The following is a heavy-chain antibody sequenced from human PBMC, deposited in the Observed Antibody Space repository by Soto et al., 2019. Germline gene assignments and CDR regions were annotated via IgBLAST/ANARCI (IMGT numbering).Heavy chain of an antibody. Sequence: EVQLLESGGGLVQPGGSLRLSCEASGFTFRSYGMSWVRQAPGKGVEWVSTISGSGGSTYYADSVKGRFTISRDNSKNTLYLQMNSLRAEDTAVYYCARKGPPRDAFDIWGQGTMVTVSS. CDR3: ARKGPPRDAFDI. V-gene: IGHV3-23*01. CDR2: ISGSGGST. CDR1: GFTFRSYG. J-gene: IGHJ3*02.